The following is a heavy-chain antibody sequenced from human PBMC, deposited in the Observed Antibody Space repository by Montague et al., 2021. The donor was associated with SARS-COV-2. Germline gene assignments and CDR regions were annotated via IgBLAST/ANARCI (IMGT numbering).Heavy chain of an antibody. CDR1: GGSINRYY. CDR3: ARDGDYDYIWGSYRPYYFDN. Sequence: SETLSLTCTVSGGSINRYYWSWIRQPAGKGLEWIGRIYTTGSTNSXPSLMSRVTMSVDTSKNQFSLNLSSVTAADTAIYYCARDGDYDYIWGSYRPYYFDNGGQGTLVTVSS. V-gene: IGHV4-4*07. CDR2: IYTTGST. D-gene: IGHD3-16*02. J-gene: IGHJ4*02.